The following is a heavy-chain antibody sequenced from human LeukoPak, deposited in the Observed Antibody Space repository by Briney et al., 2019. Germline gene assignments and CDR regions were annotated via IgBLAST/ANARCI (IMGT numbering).Heavy chain of an antibody. Sequence: GGSLRLSCAASGLPFSSDRMNWVRQAPGKGLEWVSTIYSGSDYTYYADSVKGRFTISRDNAKNSLYLQMNSLRAEDTAVYYCARDLPVAGAYHNFDYWGQGTLVTVSS. CDR2: IYSGSDYT. J-gene: IGHJ4*02. D-gene: IGHD6-19*01. V-gene: IGHV3-21*01. CDR3: ARDLPVAGAYHNFDY. CDR1: GLPFSSDR.